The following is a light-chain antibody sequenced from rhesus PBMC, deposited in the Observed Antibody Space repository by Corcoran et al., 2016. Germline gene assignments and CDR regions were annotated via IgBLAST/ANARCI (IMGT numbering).Light chain of an antibody. J-gene: IGKJ1*01. V-gene: IGKV3-24*04. Sequence: ETVVTQSPATLSLSPGERATLSCRASQSVGSYLAWYRQKPGQAPRLLIYGASSRAPSIPDRFSGSGSGTDFTLTISSLEPGDGGVYYCQQSSNLWTFGQGTKVEIK. CDR2: GAS. CDR1: QSVGSY. CDR3: QQSSNLWT.